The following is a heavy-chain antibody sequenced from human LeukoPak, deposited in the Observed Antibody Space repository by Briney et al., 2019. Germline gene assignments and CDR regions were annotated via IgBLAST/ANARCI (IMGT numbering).Heavy chain of an antibody. V-gene: IGHV3-33*01. Sequence: GGSLRLSCAASGFTFSSYGMHWVRQAPGKGLEWVAVIWYDGSNKYCADSVKGRFTISRDNSKNTLYLQMNSLRAEDTAVYYCARDLTTSEAFDYWGQGTLVTVSS. CDR1: GFTFSSYG. J-gene: IGHJ4*02. CDR3: ARDLTTSEAFDY. CDR2: IWYDGSNK. D-gene: IGHD4-11*01.